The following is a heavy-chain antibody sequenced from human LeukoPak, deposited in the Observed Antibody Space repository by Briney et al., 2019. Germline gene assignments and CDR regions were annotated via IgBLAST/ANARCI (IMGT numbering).Heavy chain of an antibody. D-gene: IGHD3-9*01. CDR3: ARGTDDIDI. CDR2: INSEGTTT. J-gene: IGHJ3*02. Sequence: PGGSLRLSCAASGFTFRSYWMHWVRQAPGKGLVWVSRINSEGTTTNYADSVKGRFSISRLNAKETLYLQTNSLRVEDTAVYYCARGTDDIDIWGQGTLVTVSS. V-gene: IGHV3-74*01. CDR1: GFTFRSYW.